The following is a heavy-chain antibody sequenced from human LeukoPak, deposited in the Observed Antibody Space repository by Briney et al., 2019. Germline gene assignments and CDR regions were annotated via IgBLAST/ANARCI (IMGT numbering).Heavy chain of an antibody. CDR2: INPSGGST. J-gene: IGHJ6*02. CDR3: ARAVYYFGSGSYSGYYGMDV. CDR1: GYTFTGYY. Sequence: EASVKVSCKASGYTFTGYYIHWVRQAPGQGLEWMGIINPSGGSTSYAQKFQGRVSISRDTSTSRVYMELSSLRSEDTAVYYCARAVYYFGSGSYSGYYGMDVWGQGTTVTVSS. V-gene: IGHV1-46*01. D-gene: IGHD3-10*01.